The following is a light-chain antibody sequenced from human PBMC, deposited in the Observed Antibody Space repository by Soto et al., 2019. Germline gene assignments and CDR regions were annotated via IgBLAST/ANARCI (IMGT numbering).Light chain of an antibody. J-gene: IGLJ2*01. CDR3: SSFTSRSTLI. CDR1: STDIGTYSR. Sequence: QSALTQPASVSGSPGQSITISCTGTSTDIGTYSRVSWYLQYPGKAPKLMIYDVTKRPSGVSNRFSGSRSGSTASLTISGLQAEDEAHYYCSSFTSRSTLIFGGGTKLTVL. CDR2: DVT. V-gene: IGLV2-14*02.